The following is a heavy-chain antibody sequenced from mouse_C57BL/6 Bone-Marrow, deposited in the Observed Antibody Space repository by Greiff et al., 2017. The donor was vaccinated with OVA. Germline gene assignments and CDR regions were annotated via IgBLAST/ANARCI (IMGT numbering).Heavy chain of an antibody. CDR1: GYTFTDYN. CDR3: ARVGWFVPFDY. J-gene: IGHJ2*01. D-gene: IGHD2-3*01. CDR2: INPNNGGT. Sequence: EVQLQQSGPELVKPGASVKMSCKASGYTFTDYNMHWVKQSHGKSLEWIGYINPNNGGTSYNQKFKGKATLTVNKSSSTAYMELRSLTAEDSAVYYCARVGWFVPFDYWGKGTTLTVSS. V-gene: IGHV1-22*01.